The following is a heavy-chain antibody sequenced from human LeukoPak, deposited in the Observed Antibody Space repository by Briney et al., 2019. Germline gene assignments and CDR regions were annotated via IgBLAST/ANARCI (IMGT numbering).Heavy chain of an antibody. CDR1: GFTFSSYS. V-gene: IGHV3-21*01. CDR3: ERDPAIVATIYDS. D-gene: IGHD5-12*01. CDR2: ISSSSGYI. J-gene: IGHJ4*02. Sequence: GGSLRLSCAASGFTFSSYSMNWVRQAPGKRLEWVSCISSSSGYIYYADSVKGRFPISRDNAKNPLYLQTNSLRAQDTAVYYCERDPAIVATIYDSWGQGTLVTVSS.